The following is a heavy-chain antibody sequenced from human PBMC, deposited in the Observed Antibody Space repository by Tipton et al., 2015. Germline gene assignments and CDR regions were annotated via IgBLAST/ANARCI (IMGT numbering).Heavy chain of an antibody. CDR3: ARTSYDSSGYFGGEDY. V-gene: IGHV4-39*07. D-gene: IGHD3-22*01. Sequence: SLKSRLTISVDTSKNQFSLKLSSVTAADTAVYYCARTSYDSSGYFGGEDYWGQGTLVTVSS. J-gene: IGHJ4*02.